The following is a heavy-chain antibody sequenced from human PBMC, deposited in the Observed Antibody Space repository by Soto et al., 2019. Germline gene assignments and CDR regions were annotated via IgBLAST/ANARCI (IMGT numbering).Heavy chain of an antibody. D-gene: IGHD2-15*01. CDR1: GYTFTSYY. J-gene: IGHJ6*02. CDR3: ARDRFCSCGSCYSEDFYYYGMDV. Sequence: ASVKVSCKASGYTFTSYYMHWVRQAPGQGLEWMGIINPSGGSTSYAQKFQGRVTMTRDTSTSTVYMELSSLRSEDTAVYFCARDRFCSCGSCYSEDFYYYGMDVWGQGTTVTVSS. CDR2: INPSGGST. V-gene: IGHV1-46*01.